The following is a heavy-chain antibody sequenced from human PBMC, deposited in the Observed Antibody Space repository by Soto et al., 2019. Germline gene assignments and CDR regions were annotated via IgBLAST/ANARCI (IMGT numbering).Heavy chain of an antibody. D-gene: IGHD6-6*01. CDR2: IYPGDSDT. Sequence: GESLKNSCKGSGYIFTSYWSGWVRQMPGKGLEWMVIIYPGDSDTRYSPSFQGQVTISADKSISTAYLKWSSLKASDTPMYYCASTTSIEARWDAFDIWGQGTMVTVSS. J-gene: IGHJ3*02. CDR3: ASTTSIEARWDAFDI. V-gene: IGHV5-51*01. CDR1: GYIFTSYW.